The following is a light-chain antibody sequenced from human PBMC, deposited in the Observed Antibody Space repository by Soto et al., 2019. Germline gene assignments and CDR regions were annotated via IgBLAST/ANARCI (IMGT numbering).Light chain of an antibody. J-gene: IGLJ1*01. CDR1: SSDFNNYNR. V-gene: IGLV2-18*01. Sequence: QSALTQPPSVSGSPGQSVTISCTGTSSDFNNYNRVSWYQRPPGTGPKLIIFEVNNRPSGVPDRFSGSKSGNTASLTISGLQAEDEGEYYCSLYAGSSNVFGTGTKVTVL. CDR3: SLYAGSSNV. CDR2: EVN.